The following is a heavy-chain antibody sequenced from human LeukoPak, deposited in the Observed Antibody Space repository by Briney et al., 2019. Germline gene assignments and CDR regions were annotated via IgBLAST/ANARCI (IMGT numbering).Heavy chain of an antibody. CDR3: AKQLVVAARVYWFDP. D-gene: IGHD6-6*01. V-gene: IGHV3-23*01. J-gene: IGHJ5*02. Sequence: PGGSLRLSCAASGFTFSSYSMSWVRQAPGKGLEWVSAISGSGGSTYYADSVKGRFTISRDNSKNALYLQMNSLRAEDTAVYYCAKQLVVAARVYWFDPWGQGTLVTVSS. CDR2: ISGSGGST. CDR1: GFTFSSYS.